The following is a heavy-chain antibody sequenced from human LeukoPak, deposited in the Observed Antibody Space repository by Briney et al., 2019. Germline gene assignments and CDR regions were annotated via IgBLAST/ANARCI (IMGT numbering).Heavy chain of an antibody. CDR2: IHTSGST. CDR3: TKSDGYGLIRI. CDR1: GGSISSYY. V-gene: IGHV4-4*07. D-gene: IGHD3-10*01. J-gene: IGHJ6*02. Sequence: PSETLSLTCTVSGGSISSYYWSWIRQPAGKGLEWIGRIHTSGSTNYSPSLKSRVTMSVDTSKNQFSLKVISMTAADTAVYYCTKSDGYGLIRICGRGTTVTVSS.